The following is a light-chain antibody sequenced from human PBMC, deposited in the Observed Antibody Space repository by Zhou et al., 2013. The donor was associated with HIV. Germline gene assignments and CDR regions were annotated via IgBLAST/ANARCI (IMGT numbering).Light chain of an antibody. J-gene: IGKJ4*01. V-gene: IGKV3-20*01. CDR1: QKVYNNY. CDR3: QYYDSSRT. CDR2: GAS. Sequence: DIVLTQSPGTLSLSPGERATLSCRATQKVYNNYLAWYQQKPGQAPRLLIYGASTRAAGIPDRFSGSGSGTDFTLSISRLEPEDFAVYYCQYYDSSRTFGGGTKVEIK.